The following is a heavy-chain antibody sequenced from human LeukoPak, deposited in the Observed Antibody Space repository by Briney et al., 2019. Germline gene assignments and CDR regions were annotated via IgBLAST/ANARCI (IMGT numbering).Heavy chain of an antibody. CDR2: I. CDR1: GFTCDDYA. J-gene: IGHJ6*03. V-gene: IGHV3-9*01. D-gene: IGHD6-13*01. CDR3: TKDTSSYYLHYMDV. Sequence: GRSLRLSCVASGFTCDDYAMHWVRQAPGKGLEWVSGIKGRFTISRDNAKNSLYLQLNSLRAEDTALYFCTKDTSSYYLHYMDVWGKGTPVTVSS.